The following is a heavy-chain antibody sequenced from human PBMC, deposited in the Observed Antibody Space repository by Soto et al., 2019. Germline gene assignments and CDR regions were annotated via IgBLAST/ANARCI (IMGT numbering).Heavy chain of an antibody. CDR3: ARDGYCSGGSCYPDEYYFDY. Sequence: ESGGGVVQPGRSLRLSCAASGFTFSSYAMHWVRQAPGKGLEWVAVISYDGSNKYYADSVKGRFTISRDNSKNTLYLQMNSLRAEDTAVYYCARDGYCSGGSCYPDEYYFDYWGQGTLVTVSS. D-gene: IGHD2-15*01. V-gene: IGHV3-30-3*01. J-gene: IGHJ4*02. CDR2: ISYDGSNK. CDR1: GFTFSSYA.